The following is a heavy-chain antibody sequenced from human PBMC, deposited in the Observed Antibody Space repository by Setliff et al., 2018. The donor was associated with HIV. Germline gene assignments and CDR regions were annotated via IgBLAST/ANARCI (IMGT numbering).Heavy chain of an antibody. J-gene: IGHJ4*02. D-gene: IGHD6-13*01. CDR3: ARDKGIREAASLDY. CDR2: ITPFVGIT. CDR1: GGTFSDFR. Sequence: SVKVSCKASGGTFSDFRITWVRQAPGQGLEWMGEITPFVGITNYAQKFQGRVTISADGSTATAYIELSSLTSQDTAVYYCARDKGIREAASLDYWGQGSLVTVSS. V-gene: IGHV1-69*10.